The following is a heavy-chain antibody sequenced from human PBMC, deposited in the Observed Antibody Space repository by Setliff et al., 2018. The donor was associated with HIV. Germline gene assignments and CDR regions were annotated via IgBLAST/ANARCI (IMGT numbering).Heavy chain of an antibody. J-gene: IGHJ4*02. CDR3: AGGLHYGLGKFGY. CDR2: IYTSGST. CDR1: GGSMNNYY. V-gene: IGHV4-4*09. D-gene: IGHD3-10*01. Sequence: SETLSLTCTVSGGSMNNYYWTWIRQPPGKGLEWIGYIYTSGSTKYNPSLKSRVTISLDTSKNQFSLKLSSVTAADTAVYYCAGGLHYGLGKFGYWGQGTLVTVSS.